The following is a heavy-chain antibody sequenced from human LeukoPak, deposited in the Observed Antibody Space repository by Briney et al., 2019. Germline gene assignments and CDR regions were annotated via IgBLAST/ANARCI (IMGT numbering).Heavy chain of an antibody. Sequence: GGSLRLSCEASGFIFSSYGMYWVRQAPGKGLEWVASIWYDGGKKDYADSVEGRFTISRDTSKNTLYLQMNSLRPEDTAVYYCARNRDHFDFWSAFSHWGQGTLVTVSS. CDR2: IWYDGGKK. CDR3: ARNRDHFDFWSAFSH. CDR1: GFIFSSYG. D-gene: IGHD3-3*01. V-gene: IGHV3-33*01. J-gene: IGHJ4*02.